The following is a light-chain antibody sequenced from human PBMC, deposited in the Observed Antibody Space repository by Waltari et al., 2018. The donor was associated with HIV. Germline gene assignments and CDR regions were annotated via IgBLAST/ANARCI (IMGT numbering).Light chain of an antibody. CDR1: SAKFASTY. CDR3: AAWDDSLLYV. Sequence: QSVLTQPPSASGTPGQRVTIPRSGSSAKFASTYVYWYQQLPGTAPQLLIYRNNQRPSGVPDRFSGSKSGTSASLAISGVRSEDEADYYCAAWDDSLLYVFGTGTKVTVL. CDR2: RNN. J-gene: IGLJ1*01. V-gene: IGLV1-47*01.